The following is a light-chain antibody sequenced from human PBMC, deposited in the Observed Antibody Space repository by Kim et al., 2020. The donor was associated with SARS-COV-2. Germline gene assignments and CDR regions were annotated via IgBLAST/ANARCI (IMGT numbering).Light chain of an antibody. CDR2: RDT. V-gene: IGLV3-9*01. Sequence: VALGQPARINCGEGNIGNKDVDWYQQKPGQAPVMVIYRDTHRPSGIPERISGSNSGNAATLTITRAQAGDEADYYCQVWDSSTAVFGGGTQLTVL. CDR1: NIGNKD. CDR3: QVWDSSTAV. J-gene: IGLJ3*02.